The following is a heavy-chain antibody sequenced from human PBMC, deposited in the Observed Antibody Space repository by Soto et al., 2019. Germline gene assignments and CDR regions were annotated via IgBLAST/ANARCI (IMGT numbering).Heavy chain of an antibody. CDR3: ARDDHIVVVPTSLGAMDV. Sequence: QVQLQESGPGLVKPSETLSLTCAVYGGSISSNKWWSWVRQPPGKGLEWIGEIYDSGSTNYNPSLKSRVTMSLDKSKNQFSLKLTSVTAADSAVYYCARDDHIVVVPTSLGAMDVWGQGTTVTVSS. J-gene: IGHJ6*02. CDR1: GGSISSNKW. D-gene: IGHD2-2*01. CDR2: IYDSGST. V-gene: IGHV4-4*02.